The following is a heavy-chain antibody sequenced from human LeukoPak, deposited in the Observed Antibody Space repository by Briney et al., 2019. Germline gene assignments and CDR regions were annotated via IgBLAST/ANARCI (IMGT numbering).Heavy chain of an antibody. Sequence: SVKVSCKASGGTFSSYAISWVRQAPGQGLEWMGGIIPIFGTANYAQKFQGRVTITTDESTSTAYMELSSLRSEDTAVYYCARDPAYSSGWYRFDPWGLGTLVTVSS. V-gene: IGHV1-69*05. CDR3: ARDPAYSSGWYRFDP. CDR1: GGTFSSYA. D-gene: IGHD6-19*01. J-gene: IGHJ5*02. CDR2: IIPIFGTA.